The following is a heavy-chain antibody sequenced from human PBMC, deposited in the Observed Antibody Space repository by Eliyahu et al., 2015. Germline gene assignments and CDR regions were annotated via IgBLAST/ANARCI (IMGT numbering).Heavy chain of an antibody. CDR1: GTSVXSGXY. J-gene: IGHJ4*02. CDR2: IYHSGTA. CDR3: ARRVFGDYFDY. D-gene: IGHD3-10*01. Sequence: QVQLQESGPGLVKPSQTLSLTCTVXGTSVXSGXYWSWXRQFPGKGLEWIGNIYHSGTAYYNPSLSGTTSYKSSLKSRFTITVDTSKNQFSLNLSSVTAADTAIYYCARRVFGDYFDYWGQGALVTVSS. V-gene: IGHV4-31*03.